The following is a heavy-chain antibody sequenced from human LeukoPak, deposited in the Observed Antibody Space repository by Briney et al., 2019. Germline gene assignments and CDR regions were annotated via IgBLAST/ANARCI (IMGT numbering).Heavy chain of an antibody. J-gene: IGHJ3*02. D-gene: IGHD3-22*01. CDR1: GYTFTGYY. Sequence: ASVKVSCKASGYTFTGYYMDWVRQAPGQGLEWMGGINPNSDGTNYAQKFQGRVTMTRDTSISTAYMELSRLRSDDTAVYYCARDPISHSTVYYYDSSGSPGLWFDIWGQGTMVTVSS. CDR3: ARDPISHSTVYYYDSSGSPGLWFDI. CDR2: INPNSDGT. V-gene: IGHV1-2*02.